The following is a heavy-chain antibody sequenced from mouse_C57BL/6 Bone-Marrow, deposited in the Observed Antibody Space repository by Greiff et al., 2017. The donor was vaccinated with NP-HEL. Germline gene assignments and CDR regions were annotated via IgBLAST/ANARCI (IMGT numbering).Heavy chain of an antibody. Sequence: EVQLQQSGAELVRPGASVKLSCTASGFNIKDDYMHWVKQRPEQGLEWIGWIDPENGDTEYASKFQGKATITADTSSNTAYLQLSSLTSEDTAVYYCTTIYYGNYTPFDYWGQGTTLTVSS. J-gene: IGHJ2*01. V-gene: IGHV14-4*01. D-gene: IGHD2-1*01. CDR3: TTIYYGNYTPFDY. CDR1: GFNIKDDY. CDR2: IDPENGDT.